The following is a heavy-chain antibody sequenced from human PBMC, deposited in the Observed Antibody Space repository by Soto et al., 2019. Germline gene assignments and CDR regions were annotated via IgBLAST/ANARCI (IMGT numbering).Heavy chain of an antibody. CDR1: GGSISNYY. J-gene: IGHJ5*02. CDR3: ASGGNWFDP. V-gene: IGHV4-59*01. Sequence: SETLSLTCNVSGGSISNYYWTWVRQSPGKGLEWIGYMYYNGNINYNPSLKSRVTISIDTSKNQFSLTLKSVTAADTAVYYCASGGNWFDPWGQGVLVTVSS. CDR2: MYYNGNI. D-gene: IGHD3-16*01.